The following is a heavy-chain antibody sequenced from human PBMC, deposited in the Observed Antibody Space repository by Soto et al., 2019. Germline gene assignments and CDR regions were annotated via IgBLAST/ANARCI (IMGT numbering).Heavy chain of an antibody. CDR3: ARLEGLATISYYFDF. V-gene: IGHV4-34*01. CDR2: IYHSGST. J-gene: IGHJ4*02. Sequence: SETLSLTCAVYGGSFSGYYWSWIRQPPGKGLEWIGKIYHSGSTNYNPSLKTRVTISLDTSKSQFSLKLNSVTAADSAVYFCARLEGLATISYYFDFWGQGALVTVSS. CDR1: GGSFSGYY. D-gene: IGHD3-9*01.